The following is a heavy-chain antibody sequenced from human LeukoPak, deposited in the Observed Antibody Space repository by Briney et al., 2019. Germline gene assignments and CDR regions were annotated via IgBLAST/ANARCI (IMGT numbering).Heavy chain of an antibody. CDR1: PGTFSSYA. CDR3: ARLRLNYGGNSVLDY. D-gene: IGHD4-23*01. CDR2: IIPIFGTA. V-gene: IGHV1-69*13. Sequence: SVKVSCKASPGTFSSYAISWVRQAPGQGLEWMGGIIPIFGTANYAQKFQGRVTITADESTSTAYMELSSLRSEDTAVYYCARLRLNYGGNSVLDYWGQGTLVTVSS. J-gene: IGHJ4*02.